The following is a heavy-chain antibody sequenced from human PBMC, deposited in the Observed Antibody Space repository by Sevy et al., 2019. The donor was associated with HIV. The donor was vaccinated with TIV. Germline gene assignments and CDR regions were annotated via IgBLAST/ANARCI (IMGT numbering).Heavy chain of an antibody. Sequence: GGSLRLSFAASGFSVNSNYMSWVRQAPGKGLEGVSVIYSDETTYHADSVKDRFTISRDNSKNMLYLQMSSLRAEDTAIYYCARGKSGYGYALNYWGQGTLVTVSS. CDR2: IYSDETT. V-gene: IGHV3-66*01. CDR3: ARGKSGYGYALNY. CDR1: GFSVNSNY. D-gene: IGHD5-18*01. J-gene: IGHJ4*02.